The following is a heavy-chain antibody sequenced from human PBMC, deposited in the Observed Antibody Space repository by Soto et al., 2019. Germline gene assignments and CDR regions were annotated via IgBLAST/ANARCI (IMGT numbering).Heavy chain of an antibody. CDR1: GFTFSSYS. CDR3: ARAGLYYDILTGYHYFDY. V-gene: IGHV3-48*01. CDR2: ISSSSTI. Sequence: PGGSLRLSCAASGFTFSSYSMNWVRQAPGKGLEWVSYISSSSTIYYADSVKGRFTISRDNAKNSLYLQMNSLRAEDTAVYYCARAGLYYDILTGYHYFDYWGQGTLVTVSS. D-gene: IGHD3-9*01. J-gene: IGHJ4*02.